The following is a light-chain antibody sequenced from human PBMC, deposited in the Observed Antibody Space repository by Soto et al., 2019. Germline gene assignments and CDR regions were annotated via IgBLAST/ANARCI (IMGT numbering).Light chain of an antibody. CDR3: HQYGTSPQT. CDR2: DAS. Sequence: EIVLTQSPATLSLSPGERATLSCRASQTVTTYLAWYQQKPGQAPRLLIYDASRRDIGVPDRFSGSGSGTDFTLTISGLEPEDFAVYFCHQYGTSPQTFGQGTKVDIK. V-gene: IGKV3-20*01. J-gene: IGKJ1*01. CDR1: QTVTTY.